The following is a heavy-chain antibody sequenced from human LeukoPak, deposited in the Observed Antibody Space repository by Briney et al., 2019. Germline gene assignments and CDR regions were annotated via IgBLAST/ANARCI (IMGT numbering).Heavy chain of an antibody. V-gene: IGHV4-59*01. CDR2: IYYSGST. CDR3: AGGDMITFGGSIAR. Sequence: PSETLSLTCTVSGGSISSYYWSWIRQPPGKGPEWIGYIYYSGSTNYNPSLKSRVTISVDTSKNQFSLKLSSVTAADTAVYYCAGGDMITFGGSIARWGQGTLVTVSS. D-gene: IGHD3-16*01. CDR1: GGSISSYY. J-gene: IGHJ4*02.